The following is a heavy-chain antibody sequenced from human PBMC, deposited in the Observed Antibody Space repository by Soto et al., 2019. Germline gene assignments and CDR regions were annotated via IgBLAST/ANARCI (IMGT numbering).Heavy chain of an antibody. CDR3: ARSPYSSSAYGMDV. CDR1: GYSFTSYW. J-gene: IGHJ6*02. CDR2: IDPSDSYT. Sequence: GESLKISCKGSGYSFTSYWISCVRQMPGKGLEWMGRIDPSDSYTNYSPSFQGHVTISADKSISTSYLQWSSLKASDTAMYYCARSPYSSSAYGMDVWGQGTTVTVSS. D-gene: IGHD6-6*01. V-gene: IGHV5-10-1*01.